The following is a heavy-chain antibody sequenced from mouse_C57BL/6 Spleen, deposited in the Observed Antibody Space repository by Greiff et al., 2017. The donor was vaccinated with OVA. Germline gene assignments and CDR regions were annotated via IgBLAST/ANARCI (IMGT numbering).Heavy chain of an antibody. CDR3: ATVVADAMDY. J-gene: IGHJ4*01. Sequence: QVTLKASGPGILQSSQTLSLTCSFSGFSLRTSGMGVSWIRQPSGKGLEWLAHIYWDDDKRYNPSLKSRLTISKDTSRNQVFLKITSVDTADTATYYCATVVADAMDYWGQGTSVTVSS. V-gene: IGHV8-12*01. D-gene: IGHD1-1*01. CDR2: IYWDDDK. CDR1: GFSLRTSGMG.